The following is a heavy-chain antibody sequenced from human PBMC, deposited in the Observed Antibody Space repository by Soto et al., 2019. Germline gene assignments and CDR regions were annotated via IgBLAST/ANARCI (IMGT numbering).Heavy chain of an antibody. CDR2: ISYDGSNK. J-gene: IGHJ6*02. CDR1: GFTFSSYG. D-gene: IGHD6-6*01. Sequence: GGSLRLSCAASGFTFSSYGMHWVRQAPGKGLEWVAVISYDGSNKYYADSVKGRFTISRDNSKNTLYLQMNSLRAEDTAVYYCAKSVAALHYYYGMDVWGQGTTVTVSS. CDR3: AKSVAALHYYYGMDV. V-gene: IGHV3-30*18.